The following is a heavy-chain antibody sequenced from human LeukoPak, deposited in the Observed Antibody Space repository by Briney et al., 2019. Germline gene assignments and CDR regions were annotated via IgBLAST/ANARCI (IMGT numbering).Heavy chain of an antibody. CDR1: GFTVSSNY. J-gene: IGHJ3*02. CDR3: ARGGHSGYDRDAFDI. V-gene: IGHV3-53*04. CDR2: IYSDDST. Sequence: GGSLRLSCAASGFTVSSNYMSWVRQAPGKGLEWVSVIYSDDSTYYADSVKGRFTISRHNSKNTLYLQMNSLRAEDTAVYYCARGGHSGYDRDAFDIWGQGTMVTVSS. D-gene: IGHD5-12*01.